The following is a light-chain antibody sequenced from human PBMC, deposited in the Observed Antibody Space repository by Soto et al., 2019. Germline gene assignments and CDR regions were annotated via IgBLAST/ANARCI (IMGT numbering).Light chain of an antibody. Sequence: DIQMTQSPSSLSASVGDGVTITCRASQSISSYLNWYQQKPGRAPKLLIYAAFSLQSGVPSRFSGSGSGTDFTLTISSLQPEDFATYYCQQSYSTPRAFGGGTKVEIK. CDR3: QQSYSTPRA. V-gene: IGKV1-39*01. J-gene: IGKJ4*01. CDR1: QSISSY. CDR2: AAF.